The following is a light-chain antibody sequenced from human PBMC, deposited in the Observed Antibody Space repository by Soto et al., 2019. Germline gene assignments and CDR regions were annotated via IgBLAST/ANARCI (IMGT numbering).Light chain of an antibody. V-gene: IGLV2-8*01. CDR3: SSYAGSRNV. CDR1: SSDVGGYNY. J-gene: IGLJ1*01. CDR2: EVN. Sequence: QSALTQPPSASGSPGQSVAISCTGTSSDVGGYNYVSWYQQHPGKAPKLMIYEVNKRPSGVPDRFSGSKSGNTASLPVSGLQAEDEADYSCSSYAGSRNVFGTGTKLTVL.